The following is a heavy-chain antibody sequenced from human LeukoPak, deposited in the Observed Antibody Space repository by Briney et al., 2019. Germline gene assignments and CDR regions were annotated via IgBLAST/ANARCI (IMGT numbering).Heavy chain of an antibody. Sequence: PSETLSLTRSVSGGSISSYYWSWIRQPPGKGLEWIGYIFHTGSTNYNPSLKSRVTMSVDTSKNQVSLRLSSVTAADTAVYYCAKIRSGGGSFDVWGQGAMVTVSS. CDR3: AKIRSGGGSFDV. CDR2: IFHTGST. CDR1: GGSISSYY. V-gene: IGHV4-59*01. D-gene: IGHD4-23*01. J-gene: IGHJ3*01.